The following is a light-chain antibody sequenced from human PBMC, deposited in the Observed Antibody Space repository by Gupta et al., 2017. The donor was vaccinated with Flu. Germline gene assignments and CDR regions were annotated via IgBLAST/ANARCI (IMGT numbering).Light chain of an antibody. Sequence: SSLSASVGDSVTITCRASEDISNYLVWLQKKPRKAPQSLIYGASCLQSRVPSRCSGSGSGTDFTLTINSLQPEDFATYCCQQCKKFPRTFGGGTKVET. V-gene: IGKV1-16*01. J-gene: IGKJ4*01. CDR1: EDISNY. CDR2: GAS. CDR3: QQCKKFPRT.